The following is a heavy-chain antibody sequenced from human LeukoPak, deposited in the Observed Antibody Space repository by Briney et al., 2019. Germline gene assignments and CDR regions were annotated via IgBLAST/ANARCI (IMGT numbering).Heavy chain of an antibody. CDR2: ISGSGDST. J-gene: IGHJ3*02. V-gene: IGHV3-23*01. D-gene: IGHD3-10*01. CDR1: GFTFSSYG. CDR3: ARDWFDGSGSYNINDAFDI. Sequence: PGGALRLSCAASGFTFSSYGMSWVRQAPGKGLDWVSAISGSGDSTYYADSVKGRFTISRDNAKNSLYLQMNSLRAEDTAVYYCARDWFDGSGSYNINDAFDIWGQGTMVTVSS.